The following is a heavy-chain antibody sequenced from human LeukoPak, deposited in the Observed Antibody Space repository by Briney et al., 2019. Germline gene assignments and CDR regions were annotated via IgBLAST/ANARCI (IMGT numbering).Heavy chain of an antibody. V-gene: IGHV1-2*02. Sequence: ASVKVSCKASGYTFTRYYMHCVRQAPGQGLEWMAWINPNSGGTYYAQNFHDRITMTRDTSISTAYMELSRLRSDDTAIYYCARANALYCSSTSCLFDYWGQGTLVTVS. D-gene: IGHD2-2*01. CDR1: GYTFTRYY. J-gene: IGHJ4*02. CDR2: INPNSGGT. CDR3: ARANALYCSSTSCLFDY.